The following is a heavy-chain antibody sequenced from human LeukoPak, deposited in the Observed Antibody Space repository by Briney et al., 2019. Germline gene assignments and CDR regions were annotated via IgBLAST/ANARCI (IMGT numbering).Heavy chain of an antibody. Sequence: SETLSLTCTVSGDSISSGDYYWSWIRQHPGKGLEWIGYIYYSGRTYYNPSLKSRVTISVDTSKNQFSLKLNSVTAADTAVYYCARDRYDSYPMDVWGQGTTVTVSS. V-gene: IGHV4-31*03. J-gene: IGHJ6*02. CDR1: GDSISSGDYY. CDR2: IYYSGRT. CDR3: ARDRYDSYPMDV. D-gene: IGHD3-3*01.